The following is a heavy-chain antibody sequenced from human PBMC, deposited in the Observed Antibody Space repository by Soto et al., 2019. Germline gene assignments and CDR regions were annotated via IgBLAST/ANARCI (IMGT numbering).Heavy chain of an antibody. Sequence: SETLSLTCTVSGGSISSGDYYWSWIRQSPGEGLEWLGYIYYSGTTYYNPSLKSRVSISVDTSKNQFSLKLSSVTAADTAVYYCAREGGYGMDVWGQGTTVTVSS. J-gene: IGHJ6*02. V-gene: IGHV4-30-4*01. CDR2: IYYSGTT. D-gene: IGHD3-16*01. CDR3: AREGGYGMDV. CDR1: GGSISSGDYY.